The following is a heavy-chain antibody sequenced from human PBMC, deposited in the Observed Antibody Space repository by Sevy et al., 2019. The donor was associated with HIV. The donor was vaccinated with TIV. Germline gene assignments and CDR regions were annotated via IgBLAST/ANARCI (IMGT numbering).Heavy chain of an antibody. V-gene: IGHV3-15*01. J-gene: IGHJ4*02. D-gene: IGHD3-16*01. CDR1: GFIFSNSW. Sequence: GGCLRLSCAASGFIFSNSWMTCVRQAPGKGLEWVGHIKRKADGETTDYAAPVKGRFTISRDDSKSTLYLQMNCLKTEDTAVYYRFQTFTEFDYWGQGTMVSVSS. CDR2: IKRKADGETT. CDR3: FQTFTEFDY.